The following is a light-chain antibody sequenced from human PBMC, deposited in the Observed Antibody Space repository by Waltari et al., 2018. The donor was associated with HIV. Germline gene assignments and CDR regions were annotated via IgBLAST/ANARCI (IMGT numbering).Light chain of an antibody. J-gene: IGKJ2*01. CDR2: LGS. CDR1: QSLLHSNGMNV. CDR3: MQALQKPYT. Sequence: DIVMTQSPLSLPVTPGGPASISCRSSQSLLHSNGMNVLDWYVQKPGQSPQLLIYLGSNRTSGVPDRFSGSGSGTEFTLKISRVTSEDVGVYYCMQALQKPYTFGQGTKLDIK. V-gene: IGKV2-28*01.